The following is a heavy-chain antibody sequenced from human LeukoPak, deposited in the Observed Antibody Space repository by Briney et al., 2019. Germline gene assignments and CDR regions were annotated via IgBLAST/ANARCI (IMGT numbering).Heavy chain of an antibody. D-gene: IGHD2-2*01. CDR3: AKRGKSCSSASCSSLYYFDY. V-gene: IGHV3-23*01. CDR1: GFTVSSNY. Sequence: GGSLRLSCAASGFTVSSNYMSWVRQAPGKGLEWVSTIGGSSGNTYNADSVKGRFTISRDNSKNTLYLQMSSLRAEDTAIYYCAKRGKSCSSASCSSLYYFDYWGQGTLVTVSS. CDR2: IGGSSGNT. J-gene: IGHJ4*02.